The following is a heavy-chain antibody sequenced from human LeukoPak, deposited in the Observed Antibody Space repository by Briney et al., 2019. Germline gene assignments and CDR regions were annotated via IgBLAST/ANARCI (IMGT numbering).Heavy chain of an antibody. D-gene: IGHD3-10*01. CDR1: GGSISSYC. CDR2: IYYSGST. V-gene: IGHV4-59*01. CDR3: ARGRSSMVRGYYYYYMDV. Sequence: PSETLSLTCTVSGGSISSYCWSWIRQPPGKGLEWIGYIYYSGSTNYNPSLKSRVTISVDTSKNQFSLKLSSVTAADTAVYYCARGRSSMVRGYYYYYMDVWGKGTTVTISS. J-gene: IGHJ6*03.